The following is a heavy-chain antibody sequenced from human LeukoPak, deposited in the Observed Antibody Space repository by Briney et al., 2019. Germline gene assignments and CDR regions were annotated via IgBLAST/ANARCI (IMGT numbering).Heavy chain of an antibody. CDR1: GFTFSSSW. J-gene: IGHJ3*02. Sequence: GGSLRLSCAASGFTFSSSWLHWVRQAPGKGLVWVSRINSDGSSTSYADSVKGRFTISRDNSKNSLYLEMNSMRTEDTALYYCAKDLASVYDAFNIWGQGTMVTVSS. CDR2: INSDGSST. V-gene: IGHV3-74*01. CDR3: AKDLASVYDAFNI.